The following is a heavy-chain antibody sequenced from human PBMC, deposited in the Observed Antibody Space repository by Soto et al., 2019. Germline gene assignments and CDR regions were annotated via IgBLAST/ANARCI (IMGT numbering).Heavy chain of an antibody. J-gene: IGHJ5*02. D-gene: IGHD2-2*01. V-gene: IGHV1-69*02. Sequence: SVKVSCKASGGTFSSYTISWVRQAPGQGLEWMGRIIPILGIANYAQKFQGRVAITADKSTSTAYMELSSLRSEDTAVYYCARGPERVVVPAADNNWFYPCGQGTLVTVSS. CDR1: GGTFSSYT. CDR2: IIPILGIA. CDR3: ARGPERVVVPAADNNWFYP.